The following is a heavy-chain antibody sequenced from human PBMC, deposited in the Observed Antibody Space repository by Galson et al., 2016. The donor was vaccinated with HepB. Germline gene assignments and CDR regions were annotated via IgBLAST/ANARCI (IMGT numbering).Heavy chain of an antibody. D-gene: IGHD5-12*01. CDR2: IYYTGTT. CDR3: ARVGEIVATVGWGGHFDY. V-gene: IGHV4-59*01. J-gene: IGHJ4*02. Sequence: SETLSLTCTVSGGSISSYYWTWIRQPPGKGLEWIGYIYYTGTTTYNPSLKSRPTISLDTSKNQFSLKLSSVTAADTAVYYCARVGEIVATVGWGGHFDYWGQGTLVTVSS. CDR1: GGSISSYY.